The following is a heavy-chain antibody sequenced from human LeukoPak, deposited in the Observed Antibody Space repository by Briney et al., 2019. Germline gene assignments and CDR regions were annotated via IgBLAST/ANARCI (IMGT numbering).Heavy chain of an antibody. J-gene: IGHJ4*02. CDR2: ISSSSSYI. CDR3: ARGGLATAPFDY. Sequence: GGSLRLFCAASGFTFSSYSMNWVRPAPGKGLEWVSSISSSSSYIYYADSVKGRFTISRDNAKNSLYLQMNSLRAEDTAVYYCARGGLATAPFDYWGQGTLVTVSS. V-gene: IGHV3-21*04. CDR1: GFTFSSYS. D-gene: IGHD3-16*01.